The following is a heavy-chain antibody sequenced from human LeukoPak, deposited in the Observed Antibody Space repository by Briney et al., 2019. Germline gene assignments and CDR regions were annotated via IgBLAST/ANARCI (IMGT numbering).Heavy chain of an antibody. D-gene: IGHD3-10*01. Sequence: GGSLRLSCAASGFTFSSYGMHWVRQAPGKGLEWVAFIRYDGSNKYYADSVKGRFTISRDNSKSTLYLQMNSLRAEDTAVYYCAKDRYYYGSGRYMDVWGKGTTVTISS. CDR3: AKDRYYYGSGRYMDV. CDR1: GFTFSSYG. V-gene: IGHV3-30*02. J-gene: IGHJ6*03. CDR2: IRYDGSNK.